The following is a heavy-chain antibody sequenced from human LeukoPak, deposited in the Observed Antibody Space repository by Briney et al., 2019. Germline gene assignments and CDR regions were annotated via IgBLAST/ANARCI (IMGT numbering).Heavy chain of an antibody. CDR1: GFTFSSYW. CDR3: ARDGGATMVRGFPTYDP. V-gene: IGHV3-7*01. J-gene: IGHJ5*02. CDR2: IKQDGSEK. Sequence: GGSLRLSCAASGFTFSSYWMSWVRQAPGKGLEWVANIKQDGSEKYYVDSVKGRFTISRDNAKSSLFLQMNSLRAEDTAVYYCARDGGATMVRGFPTYDPWGQETLVTVPS. D-gene: IGHD3-10*01.